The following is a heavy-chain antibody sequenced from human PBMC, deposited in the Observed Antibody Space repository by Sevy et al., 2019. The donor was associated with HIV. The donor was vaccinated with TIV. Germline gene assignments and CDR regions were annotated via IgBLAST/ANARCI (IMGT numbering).Heavy chain of an antibody. V-gene: IGHV3-21*01. J-gene: IGHJ3*02. CDR2: ISSSRADI. D-gene: IGHD1-26*01. Sequence: GGSLRLSCAASGFTFSNYNMNWVRQAPGEGLKWVSSISSSRADIYYTDSVKGRFTVSRDNSRKSLFLQMNGLSAEDTALYYCARDLLVGSTYVFDIWGRGTMVTVSS. CDR1: GFTFSNYN. CDR3: ARDLLVGSTYVFDI.